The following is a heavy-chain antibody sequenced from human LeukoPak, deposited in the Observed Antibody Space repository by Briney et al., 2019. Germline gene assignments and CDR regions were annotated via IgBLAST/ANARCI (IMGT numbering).Heavy chain of an antibody. CDR3: ARARPYGMDV. D-gene: IGHD6-6*01. V-gene: IGHV1-69*05. J-gene: IGHJ6*02. CDR1: GGTFSSHA. CDR2: IIPIFGTA. Sequence: RASVKVSCKASGGTFSSHAISWVRQAPGQGLEWMGGIIPIFGTANYAQKLQGRVTMTTDTSTSTAYMELRSLRFDDTAVYYCARARPYGMDVWGQGTTVTVSS.